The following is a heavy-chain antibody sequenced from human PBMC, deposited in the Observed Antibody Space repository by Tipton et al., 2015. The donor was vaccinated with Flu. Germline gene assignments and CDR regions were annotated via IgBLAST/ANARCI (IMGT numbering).Heavy chain of an antibody. D-gene: IGHD1-26*01. CDR2: LSFDRSDN. V-gene: IGHV3-33*05. CDR3: VRGWDSYYFDY. Sequence: QLVQSGGGVVQPGMSLRLSCAASGFTFGSYGMHWVRQAPGKGLEWVAHLSFDRSDNYHADSVKGRFTISRDNFKNTLYLQMNNLGVEDTALYYCVRGWDSYYFDYWGQGILVTVSS. J-gene: IGHJ4*02. CDR1: GFTFGSYG.